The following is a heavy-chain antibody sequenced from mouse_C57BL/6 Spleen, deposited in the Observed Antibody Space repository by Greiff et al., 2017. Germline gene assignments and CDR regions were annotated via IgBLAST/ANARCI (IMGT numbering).Heavy chain of an antibody. V-gene: IGHV1-80*01. CDR1: GYAFSSYW. J-gene: IGHJ4*01. Sequence: VQLQQSGAELVKPGASVKISCKASGYAFSSYWMNWVKQRPGKGLEWIGQIYPGDGATNYNGKINGKATMTADKSSSTAYMQLSSLTSEDSAVYFCARGRYSTNYYAMDYWGQGTSVTVSS. CDR3: ARGRYSTNYYAMDY. D-gene: IGHD2-5*01. CDR2: IYPGDGAT.